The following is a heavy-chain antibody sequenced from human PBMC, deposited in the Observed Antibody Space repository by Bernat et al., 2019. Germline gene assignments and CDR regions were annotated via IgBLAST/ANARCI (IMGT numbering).Heavy chain of an antibody. D-gene: IGHD2-2*01. J-gene: IGHJ4*02. CDR1: GGTFSSYA. CDR2: IIPIFGIA. CDR3: AITLYCSSTSCYYSL. Sequence: QVQLVQSGAEVKKPGSSVKVSCKASGGTFSSYAISWVRQAPGQGLEWMGGIIPIFGIANYAQKFQGRVTITADKSKSTAYMELSSLRSEDTAVYYCAITLYCSSTSCYYSLWGQGTLVTVSS. V-gene: IGHV1-69*17.